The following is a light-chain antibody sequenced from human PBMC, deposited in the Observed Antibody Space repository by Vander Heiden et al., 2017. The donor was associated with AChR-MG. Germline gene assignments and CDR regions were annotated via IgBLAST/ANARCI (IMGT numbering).Light chain of an antibody. CDR1: QSLLHSNGYNY. CDR3: RQALQTPLA. V-gene: IGKV2-28*01. J-gene: IGKJ1*01. CDR2: LGS. Sequence: DIVMTQSPLSLPVTPGEPASISCRSSQSLLHSNGYNYLDWYLQKPGQSPQLLIYLGSNRASGVPDRFSGSGSGTDFTLKISRVEAEDVGVYYCRQALQTPLAFDQGTKVEIK.